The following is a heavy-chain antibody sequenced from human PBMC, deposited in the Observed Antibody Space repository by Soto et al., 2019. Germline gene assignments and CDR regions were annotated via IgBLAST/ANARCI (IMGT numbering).Heavy chain of an antibody. CDR1: GFTFSSYG. V-gene: IGHV3-33*01. Sequence: QVQLVESGGGVVQPGRSLRLSCAASGFTFSSYGMHWVRQAPGKGLEWVAVIWYDGSNKYYADSVKGRFTNTRDNSKNTLYVQMNHLRIEDTAVYYCASSWGYCSGGSCNSPDHWGQGTLVIVSS. CDR3: ASSWGYCSGGSCNSPDH. J-gene: IGHJ4*02. CDR2: IWYDGSNK. D-gene: IGHD2-15*01.